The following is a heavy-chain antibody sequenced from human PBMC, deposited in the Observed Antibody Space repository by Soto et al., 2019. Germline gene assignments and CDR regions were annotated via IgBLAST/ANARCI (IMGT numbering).Heavy chain of an antibody. D-gene: IGHD3-22*01. J-gene: IGHJ4*02. V-gene: IGHV3-49*04. CDR1: GFTFGGYA. CDR3: VRATYFSDSSGYTRCLDY. CDR2: IRGKAYSGTT. Sequence: GGSLRLSCTTSGFTFGGYAMSWVRQAPGKGLEWVGFIRGKAYSGTTEYAASVRGRFTISRDESKNSVYLQMNSLKTEDTAVYYCVRATYFSDSSGYTRCLDYWGQGTLVTVSS.